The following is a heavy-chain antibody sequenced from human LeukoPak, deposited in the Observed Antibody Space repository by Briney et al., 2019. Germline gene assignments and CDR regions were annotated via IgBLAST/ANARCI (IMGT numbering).Heavy chain of an antibody. CDR1: GGSISSSIYY. J-gene: IGHJ5*02. CDR3: ARSHSSGWSKFDP. CDR2: IYYSGST. Sequence: PSETLSLTCAVSGGSISSSIYYWGWIRQPPGKGLEWIGSIYYSGSTYYNPSLKSRVTISVDTSKNQFSLKLTSVTAADTAVYYCARSHSSGWSKFDPWGQGTLVTISS. D-gene: IGHD6-19*01. V-gene: IGHV4-39*07.